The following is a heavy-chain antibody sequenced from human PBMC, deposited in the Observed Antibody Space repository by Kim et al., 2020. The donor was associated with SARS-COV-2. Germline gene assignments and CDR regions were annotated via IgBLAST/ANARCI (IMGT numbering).Heavy chain of an antibody. CDR1: GYTDTNYG. CDR3: ASQDYDTSVY. Sequence: ASVKVSCKASGYTDTNYGISWVRQAPGQGLEWMGWISAYNGYSNSAQKFQGRVTMTTDTSTSTAYMELRSLRSDDTAVYYCASQDYDTSVYWGQGTLVTVSS. CDR2: ISAYNGYS. J-gene: IGHJ4*02. V-gene: IGHV1-18*01. D-gene: IGHD3-22*01.